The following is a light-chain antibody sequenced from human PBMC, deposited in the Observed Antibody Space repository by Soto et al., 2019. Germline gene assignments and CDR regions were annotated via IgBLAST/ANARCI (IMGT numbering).Light chain of an antibody. V-gene: IGKV3-20*01. CDR3: QQYGNSPQT. CDR2: EAS. Sequence: EIVLTQSPGTLSLSPGERATLSCGASQSVSSTYVAWYQQRPGQTPKLLIYEASTRATGIPDRFSGSGSGTDYTLTIGRLEPDDFAVYYCQQYGNSPQTFGQGTKVDIK. CDR1: QSVSSTY. J-gene: IGKJ1*01.